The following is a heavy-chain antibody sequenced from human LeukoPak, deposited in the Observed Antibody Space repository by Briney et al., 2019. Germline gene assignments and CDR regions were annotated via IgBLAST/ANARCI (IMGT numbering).Heavy chain of an antibody. Sequence: PSETLSLTCAVSDSSISSGYFWGWIRQPPGKGLEWIGTLYHSGSTYYNPSLKSRVAMSLDTSKTQFSLKLSSVTAADTALYYCATLLSDYGAHYFDSWGQGVLVTVSS. V-gene: IGHV4-38-2*01. CDR3: ATLLSDYGAHYFDS. J-gene: IGHJ4*02. CDR1: DSSISSGYF. CDR2: LYHSGST. D-gene: IGHD4-17*01.